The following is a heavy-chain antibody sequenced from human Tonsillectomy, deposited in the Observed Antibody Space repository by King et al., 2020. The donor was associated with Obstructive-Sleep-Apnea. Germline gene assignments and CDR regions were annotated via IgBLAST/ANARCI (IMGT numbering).Heavy chain of an antibody. J-gene: IGHJ6*02. CDR3: ARVVLHPSNYYYYVMDV. CDR2: MYHSGST. CDR1: GGSISSGGYS. V-gene: IGHV4-30-2*01. D-gene: IGHD3-10*01. Sequence: LQLQESGSGLVKPSQTLSLTCAVSGGSISSGGYSWSWIRQPPGKGLEWIGYMYHSGSTYYNPSLKSRVTISVDRSKNQFSLNLSSLTAADTAMYYCARVVLHPSNYYYYVMDVWGQGTTVTVSS.